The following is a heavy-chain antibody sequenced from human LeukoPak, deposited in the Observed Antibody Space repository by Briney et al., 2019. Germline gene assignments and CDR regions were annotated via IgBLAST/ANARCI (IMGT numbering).Heavy chain of an antibody. J-gene: IGHJ4*02. Sequence: TGGSLRLSCAASGFTFSSYWMPWVRQAPGKGLVWVSRINSDGSSTSYADSVKGRFTISRDNAKNTLYLQMNSLRAEDTAVYYCARAHCGSTSCYAGGFDYWGQGTLVTVSS. D-gene: IGHD2-2*01. CDR3: ARAHCGSTSCYAGGFDY. CDR2: INSDGSST. V-gene: IGHV3-74*01. CDR1: GFTFSSYW.